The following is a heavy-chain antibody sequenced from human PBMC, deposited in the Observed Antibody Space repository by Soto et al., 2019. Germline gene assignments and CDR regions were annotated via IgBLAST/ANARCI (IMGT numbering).Heavy chain of an antibody. CDR2: IYTSGST. Sequence: SETLSLTCTVSCGSISSYYWSWIRQPAGKGLVWIGRIYTSGSTNYNPSLKSRATMSVDTSKNQFSLKLSSVPAADTAVYYCARALYYYGSGSYYYYYGMDVWGQGTTVTVSS. CDR3: ARALYYYGSGSYYYYYGMDV. D-gene: IGHD3-10*01. V-gene: IGHV4-4*07. J-gene: IGHJ6*02. CDR1: CGSISSYY.